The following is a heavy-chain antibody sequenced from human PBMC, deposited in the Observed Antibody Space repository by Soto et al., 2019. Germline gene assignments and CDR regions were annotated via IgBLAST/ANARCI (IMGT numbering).Heavy chain of an antibody. J-gene: IGHJ1*01. V-gene: IGHV3-53*01. CDR1: GFTGSSNY. CDR3: ARDRVESGYPEYFQH. D-gene: IGHD3-22*01. Sequence: PVGSLRLSCAASGFTGSSNYMSWVRQATGKGLEWVSVIYSGGSTYYADSVKGRFTISRDNSKNTLYLQMNSLRAEDTAVYYCARDRVESGYPEYFQHWGQGTLLTVSS. CDR2: IYSGGST.